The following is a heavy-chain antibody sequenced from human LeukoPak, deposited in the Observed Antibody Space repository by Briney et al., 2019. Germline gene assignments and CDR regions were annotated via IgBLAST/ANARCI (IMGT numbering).Heavy chain of an antibody. CDR3: ARLDVVVPAAIQPYFDY. Sequence: GESLTISYKGSGYIFTGYWIGWVRQMPGKGLEWMGIIYPGDSDTRYSPSFQGQVTFSVDKSISTAYLQWSSLKASDTAMYYCARLDVVVPAAIQPYFDYWGQGTLVTVSS. CDR1: GYIFTGYW. D-gene: IGHD2-2*02. CDR2: IYPGDSDT. V-gene: IGHV5-51*01. J-gene: IGHJ4*02.